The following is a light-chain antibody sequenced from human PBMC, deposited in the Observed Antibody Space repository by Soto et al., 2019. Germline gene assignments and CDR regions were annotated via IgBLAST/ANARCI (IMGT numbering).Light chain of an antibody. CDR1: QVISTS. CDR3: QQVHNYPFT. V-gene: IGKV1-9*01. CDR2: AAS. Sequence: DIQLTQSPSLLSASVGDRVTITCRASQVISTSLAWYQQKPGKAPKLLIYAASTVQSGVPSRFSGSGSGTDFTLTISSRQPEDFATFYCQQVHNYPFTFGGGTKVAIK. J-gene: IGKJ4*01.